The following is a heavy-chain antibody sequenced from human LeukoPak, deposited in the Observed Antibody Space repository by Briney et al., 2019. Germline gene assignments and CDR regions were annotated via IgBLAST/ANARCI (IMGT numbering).Heavy chain of an antibody. Sequence: PSGTLSLTCAVSGGSISSSNWWSWVRQPPGKGLEWIGEIYHSGSTNYNPSLKSRVTISVDRSKNQFSLKLSSVTAADTAVYYCARGVEYSSSSFDYWGQGTLVTVSS. CDR3: ARGVEYSSSSFDY. J-gene: IGHJ4*02. CDR1: GGSISSSNW. CDR2: IYHSGST. D-gene: IGHD6-6*01. V-gene: IGHV4-4*02.